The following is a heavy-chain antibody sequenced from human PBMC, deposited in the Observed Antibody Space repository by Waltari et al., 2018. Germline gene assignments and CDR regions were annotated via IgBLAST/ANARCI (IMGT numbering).Heavy chain of an antibody. CDR2: IKQDGSEK. CDR3: ARAEWYSSGWYPGWFDP. D-gene: IGHD6-19*01. CDR1: GFTFSSYW. J-gene: IGHJ5*02. V-gene: IGHV3-7*01. Sequence: EVQLVESGGGLVQPGGSLRLSCAASGFTFSSYWMSWVRQAPGRGLEWVANIKQDGSEKYYVDSVKGRFTISRDNAKNSLYLQMNSLRAEDTAVYYCARAEWYSSGWYPGWFDPWGQGTLVTVSS.